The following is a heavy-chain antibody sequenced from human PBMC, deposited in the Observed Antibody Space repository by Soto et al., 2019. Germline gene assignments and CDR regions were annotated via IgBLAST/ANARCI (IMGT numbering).Heavy chain of an antibody. J-gene: IGHJ5*02. CDR2: IFWNDDE. CDR1: GFSLSTSEVG. Sequence: CGPTLVHPTQTLTLTCTFSGFSLSTSEVGVGWIRQPPGKALEWLALIFWNDDERYNPSLKSRLTITKDISKNQVVLTMTNMDPVDTATYYCAHSRVFDWFDPWGQGTLVTVSS. CDR3: AHSRVFDWFDP. V-gene: IGHV2-5*01. D-gene: IGHD6-13*01.